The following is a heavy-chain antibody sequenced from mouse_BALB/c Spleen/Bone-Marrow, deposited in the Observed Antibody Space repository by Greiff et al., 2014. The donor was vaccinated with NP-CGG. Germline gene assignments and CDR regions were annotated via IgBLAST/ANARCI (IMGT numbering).Heavy chain of an antibody. CDR2: IDPENGDT. CDR3: NAYRLFAH. Sequence: EVQLQQSGAELVRSGASVKLSCTPSGFNIKDYYIHWVKQRPEQGLEWIGWIDPENGDTEYAPKFQGKATVTAGTSSSTAYLQLSSLTSEDTAAYYCNAYRLFAHWGQGTLVTVSA. V-gene: IGHV14-4*02. J-gene: IGHJ3*01. CDR1: GFNIKDYY.